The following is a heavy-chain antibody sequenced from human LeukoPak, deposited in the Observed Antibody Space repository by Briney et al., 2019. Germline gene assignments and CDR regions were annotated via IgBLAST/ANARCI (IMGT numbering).Heavy chain of an antibody. J-gene: IGHJ5*02. CDR1: GYSISSGYY. V-gene: IGHV4-38-2*02. CDR3: ATSPNCSGGSCSPPPPGWNCFDP. CDR2: IYHSGST. D-gene: IGHD2-15*01. Sequence: SETLSLTCTVSGYSISSGYYWGWIRQPPGKGLEWIGSIYHSGSTYYNPSLKSRVTISVDTSKNQFSLKLSSVTAADTAVYYLATSPNCSGGSCSPPPPGWNCFDPWGQGTLVTASS.